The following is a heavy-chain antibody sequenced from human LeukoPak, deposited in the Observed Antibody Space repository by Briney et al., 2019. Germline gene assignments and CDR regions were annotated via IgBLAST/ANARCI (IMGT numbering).Heavy chain of an antibody. CDR2: ISGSSGII. D-gene: IGHD6-25*01. CDR3: ARDGKSYGGYVY. Sequence: GGSLRLSCAASGFTFNTYTMNWVRQAPGKGLEWVSYISGSSGIIDYADSVKGRFTISRDNSKNTLYLQMNSLRAEDTAVYYCARDGKSYGGYVYWGQGTLVTVSS. J-gene: IGHJ4*02. CDR1: GFTFNTYT. V-gene: IGHV3-48*01.